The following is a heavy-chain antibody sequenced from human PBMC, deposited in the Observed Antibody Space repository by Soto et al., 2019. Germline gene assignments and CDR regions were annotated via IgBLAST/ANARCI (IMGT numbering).Heavy chain of an antibody. Sequence: GGSLRLSCSASGFTFSSYAMHWVRQAPGKGLEYVSAISGNGGSTYYADSVKGRFTISRDNSKNTLYLQMSSLRAEDTAVYYCALVAGTSAEYFQHWGQGTLVTVSS. CDR3: ALVAGTSAEYFQH. CDR1: GFTFSSYA. J-gene: IGHJ1*01. D-gene: IGHD6-19*01. CDR2: ISGNGGST. V-gene: IGHV3-64D*08.